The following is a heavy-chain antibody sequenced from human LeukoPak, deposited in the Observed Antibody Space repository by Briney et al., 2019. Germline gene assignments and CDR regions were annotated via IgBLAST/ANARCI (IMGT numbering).Heavy chain of an antibody. CDR3: ARGVEYNWNDAAPVPGDY. CDR2: INPSAGST. Sequence: ASVKVSCKASGYTFTSYYMHWVRQAPGQGLEWMGIINPSAGSTNYAPKFQGRVTMTRDTSTSTVYMDLSSLRSEDTAVYFCARGVEYNWNDAAPVPGDYWGQGTLVTISS. CDR1: GYTFTSYY. J-gene: IGHJ4*02. V-gene: IGHV1-46*01. D-gene: IGHD1-1*01.